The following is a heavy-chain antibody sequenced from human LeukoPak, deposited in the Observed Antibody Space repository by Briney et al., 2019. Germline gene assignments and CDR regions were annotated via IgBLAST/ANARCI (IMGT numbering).Heavy chain of an antibody. V-gene: IGHV3-30*18. Sequence: GRSLRLSCAASGFTFSSYGMHWVRQAPGKGLEWVAVISYDGGNKYYADSVKGRFTISRDNSKNTLYLQMNSLRAEDTAVYYCAKDQVAAAGINFDYWGQGTLVTVSS. CDR3: AKDQVAAAGINFDY. CDR1: GFTFSSYG. CDR2: ISYDGGNK. J-gene: IGHJ4*02. D-gene: IGHD6-13*01.